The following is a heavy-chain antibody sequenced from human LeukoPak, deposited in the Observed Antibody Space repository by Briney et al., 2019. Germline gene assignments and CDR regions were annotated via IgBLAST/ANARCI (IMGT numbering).Heavy chain of an antibody. CDR3: ARLAYSGPRDFDY. V-gene: IGHV4-39*01. Sequence: SETLSLTCTVSGGSISSSSYYWGWIRQPPGKGLEWIGSIYYSGSTYYNPSLKSRVTISVDTSKNQFSLKLSSVTAADTAVYYCARLAYSGPRDFDYWGQGTLVTVSS. D-gene: IGHD1-26*01. J-gene: IGHJ4*02. CDR1: GGSISSSSYY. CDR2: IYYSGST.